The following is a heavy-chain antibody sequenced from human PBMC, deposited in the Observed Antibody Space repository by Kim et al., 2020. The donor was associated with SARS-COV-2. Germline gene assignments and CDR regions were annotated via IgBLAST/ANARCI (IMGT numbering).Heavy chain of an antibody. CDR1: GGSFSGYY. V-gene: IGHV4-34*01. CDR3: ARGNWGGQLAPMDY. J-gene: IGHJ4*02. CDR2: INHSGST. Sequence: SETLSLTCAVYGGSFSGYYWSWIRQPPGKGLEWIGEINHSGSTNYNPSLMSRVTITVDTSKNQSTLKLISVTAADTAVYYFARGNWGGQLAPMDYWGQGTLVTVSS. D-gene: IGHD6-6*01.